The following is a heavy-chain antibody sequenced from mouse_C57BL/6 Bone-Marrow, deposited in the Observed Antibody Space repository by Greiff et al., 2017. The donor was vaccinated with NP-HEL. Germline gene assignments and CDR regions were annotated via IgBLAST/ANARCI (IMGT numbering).Heavy chain of an antibody. D-gene: IGHD1-1*01. J-gene: IGHJ2*01. V-gene: IGHV1-64*01. CDR2: IHPNSGST. CDR3: ARGEGLLLDY. CDR1: GYTFTSYW. Sequence: QVHVKQPGAELVKPGASVKLSCKASGYTFTSYWMHWVKQRPGQGLEWIGMIHPNSGSTNYNEKFKSKATLTVDKSSSTAYMQLSSLTSEDSAVYYCARGEGLLLDYWGQGTTLTVSS.